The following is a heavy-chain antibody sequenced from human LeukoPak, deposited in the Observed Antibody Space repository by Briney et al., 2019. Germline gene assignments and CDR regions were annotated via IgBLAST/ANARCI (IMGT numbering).Heavy chain of an antibody. D-gene: IGHD5-18*01. J-gene: IGHJ4*02. V-gene: IGHV4-59*12. Sequence: SETLSLTCTVSGGSISSYYWSWIRQPPGKGLEWIGYIYYSGSTNYNPSLKSRVTISVDTSKNQFSLKLSSVTAADTAVYYCARARGYSYGYLAYWGQGTLVTVSS. CDR1: GGSISSYY. CDR2: IYYSGST. CDR3: ARARGYSYGYLAY.